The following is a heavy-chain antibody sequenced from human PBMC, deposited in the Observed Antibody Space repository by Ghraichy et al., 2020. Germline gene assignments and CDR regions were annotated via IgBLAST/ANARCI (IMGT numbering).Heavy chain of an antibody. D-gene: IGHD3-22*01. V-gene: IGHV4-38-2*02. CDR3: ARDSWYYYDSSGYYPFDS. CDR1: GYSISSGYY. J-gene: IGHJ4*02. Sequence: SETLSLTCTVSGYSISSGYYWGWIRQPPGNGLEWIGSIYHSGSTYYNPSLKSRVTISVDTSKNQFSLKLSSVTAADTAFYYCARDSWYYYDSSGYYPFDSWGQGTLVTVSS. CDR2: IYHSGST.